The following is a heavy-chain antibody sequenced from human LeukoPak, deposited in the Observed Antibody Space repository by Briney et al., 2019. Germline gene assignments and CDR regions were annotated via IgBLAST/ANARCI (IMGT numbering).Heavy chain of an antibody. CDR3: ARGKPYYDSSGYYSTPFDY. Sequence: SQTLSLTCTVSGGSISSGSYYWSWIRQPPGEGLEWIAYIYYNGGTNYNPSLKSRVTISLDTSKNQFSLKLTSVTAADTAVYFCARGKPYYDSSGYYSTPFDYWGQGTLVTVSS. J-gene: IGHJ4*02. CDR1: GGSISSGSYY. D-gene: IGHD3-22*01. V-gene: IGHV4-61*01. CDR2: IYYNGGT.